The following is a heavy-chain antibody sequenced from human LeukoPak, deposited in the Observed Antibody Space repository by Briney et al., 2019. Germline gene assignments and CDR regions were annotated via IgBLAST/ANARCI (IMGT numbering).Heavy chain of an antibody. CDR3: ATPSNPGNAFDI. CDR2: IIPIFGTA. J-gene: IGHJ3*02. V-gene: IGHV1-69*13. D-gene: IGHD4-11*01. CDR1: GGTFSSYA. Sequence: VKVSCKASGGTFSSYAISWVRQAPGQGLEWMGGIIPIFGTANYAQKFQGRVTITADESTSTAYMELSSLRSEDTAVYYCATPSNPGNAFDIWGQGTMVTVSS.